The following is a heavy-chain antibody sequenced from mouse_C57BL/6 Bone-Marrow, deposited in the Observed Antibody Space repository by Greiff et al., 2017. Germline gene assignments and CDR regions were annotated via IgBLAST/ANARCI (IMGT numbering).Heavy chain of an antibody. D-gene: IGHD1-1*01. J-gene: IGHJ3*01. CDR3: ARCPLMYYYGSSVSWFAY. Sequence: QVQLQQSGAELARPGASVKMSCKASGYTFTSYSMHWVKPRPGQGLEWIGYINPSSGYTKYNPKFQDKATLTADKSSSTAYMQLCRLTCEESSVYYWARCPLMYYYGSSVSWFAYRGQGTLVTVSA. V-gene: IGHV1-4*01. CDR2: INPSSGYT. CDR1: GYTFTSYS.